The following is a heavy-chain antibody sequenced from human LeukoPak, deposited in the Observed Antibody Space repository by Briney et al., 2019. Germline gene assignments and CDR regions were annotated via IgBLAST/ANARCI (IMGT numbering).Heavy chain of an antibody. CDR1: GFTVSSNY. CDR3: AKDLVNDREVYYYDSSGLGD. J-gene: IGHJ4*02. D-gene: IGHD3-22*01. Sequence: GGSLRLSCAASGFTVSSNYMTWVRQAPGKGLEWVSVIYSGGSTYYADSVKGRFTISRDNSKNTLYLQMNSLRAEDTAVYYCAKDLVNDREVYYYDSSGLGDWGQGTLVTVSS. CDR2: IYSGGST. V-gene: IGHV3-53*05.